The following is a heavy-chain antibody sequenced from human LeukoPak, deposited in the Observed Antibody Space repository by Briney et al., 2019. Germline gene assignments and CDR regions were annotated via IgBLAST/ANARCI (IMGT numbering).Heavy chain of an antibody. CDR1: GGSFSGYY. V-gene: IGHV4-34*01. D-gene: IGHD3-3*01. Sequence: SETLSLTCAVYGGSFSGYYWSWIRQPPGKGLEWIGEINHSGSTNYNPSPKSRVTISVDTSKNQFSLRLSSVTAADTAVYYCAREVHDFWSGYSDPWGQGTLVTVSS. CDR3: AREVHDFWSGYSDP. CDR2: INHSGST. J-gene: IGHJ5*02.